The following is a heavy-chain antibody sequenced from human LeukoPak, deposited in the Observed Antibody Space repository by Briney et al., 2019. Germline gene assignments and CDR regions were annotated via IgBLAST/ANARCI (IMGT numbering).Heavy chain of an antibody. J-gene: IGHJ6*02. Sequence: ASVTVSCTASGYTFTGYYMHWVRQAPGQGLEWMGRINPNSGGTNYAQKFQGRVTMTRDTSISTAYMELSRLRSDDTAVYYCARGPGLVTPSDYYYYGMDVWGQGTTVTVSS. CDR2: INPNSGGT. D-gene: IGHD4-23*01. CDR3: ARGPGLVTPSDYYYYGMDV. V-gene: IGHV1-2*06. CDR1: GYTFTGYY.